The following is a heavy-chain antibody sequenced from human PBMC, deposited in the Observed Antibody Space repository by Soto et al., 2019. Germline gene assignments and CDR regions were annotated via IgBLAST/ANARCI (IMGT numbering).Heavy chain of an antibody. D-gene: IGHD1-7*01. CDR1: GFTFSSYA. Sequence: GGSLRLSCAASGFTFSSYAMSWVRQAPGQGLGWVGRIKSKTDGGTTDYAAPVEGRFTLSRADSKHTLYLQMNSLKTEYTAAYYCTTEGPFIELELRPLDYYYGMDVWGQGTTVTVSS. V-gene: IGHV3-15*01. CDR2: IKSKTDGGTT. J-gene: IGHJ6*02. CDR3: TTEGPFIELELRPLDYYYGMDV.